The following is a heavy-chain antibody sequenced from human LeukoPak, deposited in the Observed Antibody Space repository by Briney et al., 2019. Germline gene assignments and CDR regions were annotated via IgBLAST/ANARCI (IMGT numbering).Heavy chain of an antibody. V-gene: IGHV6-1*01. CDR2: IYYRSKCSN. CDR3: ARAKRSGYREFGGFDY. CDR1: GDSVSSNSAA. D-gene: IGHD3-3*01. Sequence: QTLSLTRAISGDSVSSNSAAWSWIRQSPARGLEWLGRIYYRSKCSNYYAVSVQRLITINPDTSNNQFSLQLTSVTPEDTAVYYCARAKRSGYREFGGFDYWGQGTLVTVSS. J-gene: IGHJ4*02.